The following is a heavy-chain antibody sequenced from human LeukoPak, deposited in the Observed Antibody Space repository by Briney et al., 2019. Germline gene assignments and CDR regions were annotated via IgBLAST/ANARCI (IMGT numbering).Heavy chain of an antibody. CDR1: GFTFTSSA. CDR2: IVVGSGNT. V-gene: IGHV1-58*02. J-gene: IGHJ4*02. D-gene: IGHD3-22*01. Sequence: GTSVKVSCKASGFTFTSSATQWVRRARGQRLEWIGWIVVGSGNTNYAQKFQERVTITRDMSTSTAYMELSSLRSEDTAVYYCAAVMESYYDSSGYYSSFDYWGQGTLVTVSS. CDR3: AAVMESYYDSSGYYSSFDY.